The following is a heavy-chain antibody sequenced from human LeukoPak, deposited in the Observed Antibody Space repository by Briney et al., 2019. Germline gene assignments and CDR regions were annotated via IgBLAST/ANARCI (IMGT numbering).Heavy chain of an antibody. D-gene: IGHD5-12*01. Sequence: PGESLTLSCAASGFTVSSNYMSWVRQAPGKGLEWVSVIYSGGSTYYADSVKGRFTISRDNFKNTLYLQMNSLRAEDTAVYYCARVGWLRFLDYWGQGTLVTVSS. J-gene: IGHJ4*02. V-gene: IGHV3-53*01. CDR1: GFTVSSNY. CDR2: IYSGGST. CDR3: ARVGWLRFLDY.